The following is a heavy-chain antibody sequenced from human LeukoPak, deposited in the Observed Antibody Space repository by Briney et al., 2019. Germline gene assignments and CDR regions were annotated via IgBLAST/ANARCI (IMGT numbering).Heavy chain of an antibody. CDR1: GFTFSSYS. Sequence: GGSLRLSCAASGFTFSSYSMNWVRQAPGKGLEWVSYITSSSTTMYYADSVKGRFTISRDNAKNSLYLQMNSLRDEDTAVYYRATTYAGSGSYSFDYWGQGTLVTVSS. J-gene: IGHJ4*02. CDR3: ATTYAGSGSYSFDY. V-gene: IGHV3-48*02. CDR2: ITSSSTTM. D-gene: IGHD3-10*01.